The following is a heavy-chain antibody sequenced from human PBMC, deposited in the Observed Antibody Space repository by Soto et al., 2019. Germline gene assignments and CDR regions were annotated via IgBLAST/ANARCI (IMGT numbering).Heavy chain of an antibody. V-gene: IGHV3-49*03. CDR2: IRSKTYGGTT. CDR3: SRRSSGDYYFDY. D-gene: IGHD6-6*01. J-gene: IGHJ4*02. CDR1: GFTFGDYA. Sequence: PGGSLRLSCSASGFTFGDYAMNWFRRAPGKGLEWLGFIRSKTYGGTTEYAASVIGRFTFSRDDSKSIAYVQMNSLKTEDTAVYYCSRRSSGDYYFDYWGQGTLVTVSS.